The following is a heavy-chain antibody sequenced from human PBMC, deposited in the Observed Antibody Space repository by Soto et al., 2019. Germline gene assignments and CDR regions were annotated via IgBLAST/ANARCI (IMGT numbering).Heavy chain of an antibody. V-gene: IGHV3-21*01. Sequence: GGSLRLSCAASGFNFITYSLSWVRQAPGKGLEWVASISSSAVYIDYADSVKGRFTISRDNANNSLYLQMNSLRAEDTSTYYCVRDGLDYYDTARLYFDKWGQGTLVTVSS. CDR2: ISSSAVYI. D-gene: IGHD3-22*01. J-gene: IGHJ4*02. CDR1: GFNFITYS. CDR3: VRDGLDYYDTARLYFDK.